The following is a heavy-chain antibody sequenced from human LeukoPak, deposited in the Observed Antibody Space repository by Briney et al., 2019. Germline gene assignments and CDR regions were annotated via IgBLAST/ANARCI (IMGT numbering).Heavy chain of an antibody. V-gene: IGHV4-59*08. CDR1: GGSISGYY. D-gene: IGHD3-10*01. CDR3: ARRWSGENLFDY. Sequence: PSETLSLTCTVSGGSISGYYWSWIRQPPGKGLEWIGYMYYSGSTSYYNPSLKSRVPISVDTPENQFSLKLRSVTAADTAVYYCARRWSGENLFDYWGQGTLVTVSS. CDR2: MYYSGST. J-gene: IGHJ4*02.